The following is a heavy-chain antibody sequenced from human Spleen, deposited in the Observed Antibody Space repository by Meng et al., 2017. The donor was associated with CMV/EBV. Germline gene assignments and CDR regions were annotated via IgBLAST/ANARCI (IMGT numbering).Heavy chain of an antibody. Sequence: ASVKVSCKASGYDFVTYGITWVRQAPGHGLEWMGWISPYNDNTKYAQKFQGRVTMTTDTSTTTAYMKLTSLRSDDSGVYYCARDGSLSATTIFYYYYGVDVWGQGTTVTV. J-gene: IGHJ6*02. CDR1: GYDFVTYG. D-gene: IGHD1-26*01. CDR2: ISPYNDNT. V-gene: IGHV1-18*01. CDR3: ARDGSLSATTIFYYYYGVDV.